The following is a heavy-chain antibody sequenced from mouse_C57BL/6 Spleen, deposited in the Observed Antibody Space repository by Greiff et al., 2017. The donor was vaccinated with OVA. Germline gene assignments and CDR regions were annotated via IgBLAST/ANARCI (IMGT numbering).Heavy chain of an antibody. CDR1: GYSITSGYY. CDR2: ISYDGSN. V-gene: IGHV3-6*01. D-gene: IGHD2-5*01. CDR3: ARDLYYSNYWFAY. J-gene: IGHJ3*01. Sequence: EVKLEESGPGLVKPSQSLSLTCSVTGYSITSGYYWNWIRQFPGNKLEWMGYISYDGSNNYNPSLKNRISITRDTSKNQFFLKLNSVTTEDTATYYCARDLYYSNYWFAYWGQGTLVTVSA.